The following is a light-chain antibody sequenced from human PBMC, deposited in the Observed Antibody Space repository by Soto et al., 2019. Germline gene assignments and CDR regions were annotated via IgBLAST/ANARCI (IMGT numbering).Light chain of an antibody. Sequence: EIVLTQSPDTLSLSPGERATLSCRASQSVSSNSLAWFQQKPGQAPRLLIFGASSRATGIPDRFSGSGSGTDFTLTISRLEPEDFAVYYCQQYATSPSMYTFGQGTKLEIK. CDR3: QQYATSPSMYT. V-gene: IGKV3-20*01. CDR1: QSVSSNS. J-gene: IGKJ2*01. CDR2: GAS.